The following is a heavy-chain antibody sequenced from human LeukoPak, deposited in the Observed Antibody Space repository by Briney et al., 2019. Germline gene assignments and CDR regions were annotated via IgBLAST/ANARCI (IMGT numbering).Heavy chain of an antibody. V-gene: IGHV4-34*01. CDR1: GVSFSTYY. CDR3: ARQLYGSDY. D-gene: IGHD4-17*01. J-gene: IGHJ4*01. Sequence: PSETLSLTCGVSGVSFSTYYWSWIRQSPEKGLEWIGEVNHSGYTNYNPSLKSRVTISVDTSKNQFSLNLRSVTAADTAVYYCARQLYGSDYWGRGTLVTVSS. CDR2: VNHSGYT.